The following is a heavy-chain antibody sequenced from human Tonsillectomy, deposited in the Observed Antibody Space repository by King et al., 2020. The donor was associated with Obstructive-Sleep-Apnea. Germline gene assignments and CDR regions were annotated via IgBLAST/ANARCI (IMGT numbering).Heavy chain of an antibody. CDR3: ARARRQGYNPFDF. CDR1: GDSISSGGYY. Sequence: QVQLQESGPGLVKPSQTLSLTCTVSGDSISSGGYYWSWIRQHPGKGLEWIGYIYYSGSTYYNPSLKSRVTISVDTSKNQFSLKVSSVTAADTAVYYCARARRQGYNPFDFWGQGILVTVSS. V-gene: IGHV4-31*03. J-gene: IGHJ4*02. D-gene: IGHD5-24*01. CDR2: IYYSGST.